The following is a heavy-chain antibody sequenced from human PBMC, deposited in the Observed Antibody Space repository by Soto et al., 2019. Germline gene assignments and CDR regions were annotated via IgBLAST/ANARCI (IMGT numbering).Heavy chain of an antibody. CDR3: ARDRHPYSTKYYFDY. CDR1: GFTFSTYA. CDR2: ISGSGAYT. D-gene: IGHD2-2*01. J-gene: IGHJ4*02. Sequence: LILSCAASGFTFSTYAMNWVRHPAVKGLEWVSAISGSGAYTYYADSVQGRFTISRDNSKNTLNLQMNSLRAEDTAVYYCARDRHPYSTKYYFDYWGQGTLVTVSS. V-gene: IGHV3-23*01.